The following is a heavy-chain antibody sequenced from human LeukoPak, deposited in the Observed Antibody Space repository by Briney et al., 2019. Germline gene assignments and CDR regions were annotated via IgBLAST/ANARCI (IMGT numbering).Heavy chain of an antibody. CDR2: INSDGSST. J-gene: IGHJ4*02. D-gene: IGHD3-9*01. V-gene: IGHV3-74*01. CDR1: GFTFSSYW. CDR3: ARDRAPRYYDILTGYYGNALDY. Sequence: GGSLRLSCAASGFTFSSYWMHWVRQAPGKGLVWVSRINSDGSSTSYADSVKGRFTISRDNAKNSLYLQMNSLRAEDTAVYYCARDRAPRYYDILTGYYGNALDYWGQGTLVTVSS.